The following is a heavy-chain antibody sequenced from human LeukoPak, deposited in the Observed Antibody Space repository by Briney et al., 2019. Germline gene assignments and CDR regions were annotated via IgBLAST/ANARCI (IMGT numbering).Heavy chain of an antibody. Sequence: PGGSLRLSCEASGLTFAIYSMSWVRQAPGKGLEWVADISNSGGITMYADSVKGRFTISRDNSKNTVYLQMNSLRAEDTAVYYCSKGLQAAGLLAHDNWGQGALVTVSS. D-gene: IGHD1-14*01. CDR1: GLTFAIYS. V-gene: IGHV3-23*01. CDR3: SKGLQAAGLLAHDN. J-gene: IGHJ4*02. CDR2: ISNSGGIT.